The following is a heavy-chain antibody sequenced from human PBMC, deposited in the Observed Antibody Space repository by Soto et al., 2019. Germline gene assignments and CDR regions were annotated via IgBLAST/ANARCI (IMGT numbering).Heavy chain of an antibody. J-gene: IGHJ6*02. CDR1: GYTFTSYG. CDR3: ARGYPGTYGMDV. CDR2: ISAYNGNT. Sequence: QVQLVQSGAEVKRPVASVKVSCKASGYTFTSYGISWVRQAPGHGLEWMGWISAYNGNTNYEQKLQGRVTMTTVTSTSTGYMELRILRSEDTAVYYCARGYPGTYGMDVWGRGTTVTVSS. D-gene: IGHD1-26*01. V-gene: IGHV1-18*01.